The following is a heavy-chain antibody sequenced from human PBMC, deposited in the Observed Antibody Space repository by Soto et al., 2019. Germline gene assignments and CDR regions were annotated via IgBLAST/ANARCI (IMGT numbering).Heavy chain of an antibody. Sequence: QVQLQQWGAGLLKPSETLSLTCAVYGGSFSGYYWSWIRQPPGKELEWIGEINHSGSTNYNPSLKSRVTISVDTSKNQFSLKLSSVTAADTAVYYCARVMATVTVDYWGQGTLVTVSS. D-gene: IGHD4-17*01. CDR1: GGSFSGYY. CDR2: INHSGST. J-gene: IGHJ4*02. V-gene: IGHV4-34*01. CDR3: ARVMATVTVDY.